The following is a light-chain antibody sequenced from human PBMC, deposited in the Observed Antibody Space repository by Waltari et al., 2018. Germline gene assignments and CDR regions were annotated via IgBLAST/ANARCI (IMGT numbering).Light chain of an antibody. J-gene: IGKJ3*01. CDR1: QSISSW. CDR3: QQYNNYPFT. CDR2: KAS. V-gene: IGKV1-5*03. Sequence: DIQMTQSPSTLSASVGDRVTITCRASQSISSWLAWYQQKPGKAPKLLIYKASSLESGVPSRFSGSGSGTEFTLTISSLQPDDFATYYGQQYNNYPFTFGPGTKVDIK.